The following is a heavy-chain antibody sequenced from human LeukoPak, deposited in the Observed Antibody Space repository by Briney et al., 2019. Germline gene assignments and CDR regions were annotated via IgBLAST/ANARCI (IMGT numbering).Heavy chain of an antibody. V-gene: IGHV4-59*01. D-gene: IGHD4-17*01. CDR1: GGSISNYY. CDR3: ARDRGIGDYYHYYFDY. Sequence: SETLSLTCTVSGGSISNYYWSWVRQPPGKGLGWIGYIYYSGSTKYNPSLKSRVTISIDTSKNQFSLKLSSVTAADTAVYYCARDRGIGDYYHYYFDYWGQGTLVTVSS. J-gene: IGHJ4*02. CDR2: IYYSGST.